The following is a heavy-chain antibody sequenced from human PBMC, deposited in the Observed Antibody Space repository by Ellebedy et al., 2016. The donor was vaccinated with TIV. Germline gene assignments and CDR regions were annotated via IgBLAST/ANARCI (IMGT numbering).Heavy chain of an antibody. J-gene: IGHJ4*02. CDR1: GYTFTGYY. CDR2: INPKSGGT. V-gene: IGHV1-2*04. Sequence: AASVKVSCKASGYTFTGYYMHWVRQAPGQGLEWMGWINPKSGGTNYAQKFQGWVTMTRDTSISTAYMELSRLRSDDTAVYYCARDVGSYDILTGYDYWGQGTLVIASS. CDR3: ARDVGSYDILTGYDY. D-gene: IGHD3-9*01.